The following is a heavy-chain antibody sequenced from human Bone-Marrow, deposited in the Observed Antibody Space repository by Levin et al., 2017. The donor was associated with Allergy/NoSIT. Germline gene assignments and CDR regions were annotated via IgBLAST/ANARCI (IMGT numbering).Heavy chain of an antibody. J-gene: IGHJ4*02. V-gene: IGHV3-7*01. Sequence: GGSLRLSCADSGFTFRNNWMSWVRQAPGRGLEWVANVNQDGSEIYYLDSVKGRFIISRDNARSSVYLQMDSLRAEDTAVYYCVRDKGYSTFDYWGQGTLVTVSS. D-gene: IGHD4-11*01. CDR2: VNQDGSEI. CDR1: GFTFRNNW. CDR3: VRDKGYSTFDY.